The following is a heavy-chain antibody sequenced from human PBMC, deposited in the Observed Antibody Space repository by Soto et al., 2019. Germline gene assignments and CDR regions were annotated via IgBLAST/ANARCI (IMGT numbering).Heavy chain of an antibody. Sequence: LSLTCTVSGGSISSYYWSWIRQPPGRGLEWIGYIYYSGSTNYNPSLKSRVTISVDTSKNQFSLKLSSVTAADTAVYYCARRYGDCFDFWGQGTLVTVSS. CDR3: ARRYGDCFDF. D-gene: IGHD4-17*01. J-gene: IGHJ4*02. CDR2: IYYSGST. CDR1: GGSISSYY. V-gene: IGHV4-59*08.